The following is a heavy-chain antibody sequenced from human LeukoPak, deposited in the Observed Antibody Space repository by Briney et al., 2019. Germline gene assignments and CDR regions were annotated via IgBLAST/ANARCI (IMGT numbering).Heavy chain of an antibody. CDR3: ARGIFTVTTSGPLLYYFDY. CDR1: GGSFRSSSYY. CDR2: IYYSGST. J-gene: IGHJ4*02. D-gene: IGHD4-17*01. V-gene: IGHV4-39*07. Sequence: SETLSLTCTVSGGSFRSSSYYWGWIRQTPGKGLEWIGCIYYSGSTYYNPSLESRLTVSVDTSKNQFSLKLTSVTAADTAVYYCARGIFTVTTSGPLLYYFDYWGQGTLVTVSS.